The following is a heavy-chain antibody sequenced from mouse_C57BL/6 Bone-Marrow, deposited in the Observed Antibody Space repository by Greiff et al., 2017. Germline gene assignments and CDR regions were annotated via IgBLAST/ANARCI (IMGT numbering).Heavy chain of an antibody. Sequence: EVQGVESGGGLVQPGGSLKLSCAASGFTFSDYYMYWVRQTPEKRLEWVAYISNGGGSTYYPDTVKGRFTISRDNAKNTLYLQMSRLKSEDTAMYYCARRPFITTVVAPEVWGTGTTVTVSS. D-gene: IGHD1-1*01. V-gene: IGHV5-12*01. CDR2: ISNGGGST. J-gene: IGHJ1*03. CDR3: ARRPFITTVVAPEV. CDR1: GFTFSDYY.